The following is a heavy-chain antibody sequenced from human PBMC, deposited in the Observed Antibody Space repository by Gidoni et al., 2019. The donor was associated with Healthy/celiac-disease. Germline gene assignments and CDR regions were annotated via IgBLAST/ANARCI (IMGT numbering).Heavy chain of an antibody. CDR1: GFTVSSNY. Sequence: EVQLVESGGGLIQPGGSLRLSCAASGFTVSSNYMSWVRQAPGKGLEWVSVIYGGGSTYYADSVKGRFTISRDNSKDTLYLQMNSLRAEDTAVYYCARGGYSSSWYRGDDAFDIWGQGTMVTVSS. CDR2: IYGGGST. V-gene: IGHV3-53*01. CDR3: ARGGYSSSWYRGDDAFDI. J-gene: IGHJ3*02. D-gene: IGHD6-13*01.